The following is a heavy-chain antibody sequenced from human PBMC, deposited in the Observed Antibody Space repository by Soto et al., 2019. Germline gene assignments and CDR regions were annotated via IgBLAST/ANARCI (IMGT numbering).Heavy chain of an antibody. Sequence: SETLSLTCTVSGASVSSGSYYWSWIRQPPGKGLEWIGYVYYIGSPNYNPSLKSRVTMAVDTSKNQFSLKLSSVTAADTAVYYCAKQHYYHDTSGFYTEYLQHWGQGTLVTVYS. D-gene: IGHD3-22*01. CDR1: GASVSSGSYY. CDR2: VYYIGSP. J-gene: IGHJ1*01. V-gene: IGHV4-61*01. CDR3: AKQHYYHDTSGFYTEYLQH.